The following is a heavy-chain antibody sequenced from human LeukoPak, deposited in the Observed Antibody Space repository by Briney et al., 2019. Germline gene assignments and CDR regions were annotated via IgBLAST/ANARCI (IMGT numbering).Heavy chain of an antibody. Sequence: PGGSLRLSCAASGFTPSSYAMSWVRQAPGKGLEWVASVSGDGANTNYAESLKGRFTISRNNSKNTLYLQMNSLTGEDTAIYYCAKDPFHWGTIYFDYWGQGALVTVSS. D-gene: IGHD7-27*01. V-gene: IGHV3-23*01. CDR2: VSGDGANT. J-gene: IGHJ4*02. CDR1: GFTPSSYA. CDR3: AKDPFHWGTIYFDY.